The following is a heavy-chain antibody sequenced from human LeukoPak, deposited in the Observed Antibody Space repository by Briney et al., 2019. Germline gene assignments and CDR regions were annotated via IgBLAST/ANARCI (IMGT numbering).Heavy chain of an antibody. V-gene: IGHV1-18*01. CDR2: ISAYNGNT. D-gene: IGHD3-16*02. CDR3: AGALERYYYMDV. CDR1: GYTFTSYG. Sequence: GASVKVSCKASGYTFTSYGISWVQQAPGQGLEWMGWISAYNGNTNYAQKLQGRVTMTTDTSTSTAYMELRSLRSDDTAVYYCAGALERYYYMDVWGKGTTVTVSS. J-gene: IGHJ6*03.